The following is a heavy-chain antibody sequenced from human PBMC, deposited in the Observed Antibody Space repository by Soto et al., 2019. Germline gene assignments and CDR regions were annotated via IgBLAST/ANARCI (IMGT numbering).Heavy chain of an antibody. J-gene: IGHJ6*02. CDR3: AARGRGFVVVTGYYYYYGMDV. Sequence: SVKVSCKASGGTFSSYAISWVRQAPGQGLEWMGGIIPIFGTANYAQKFQGRVTITADESTSTAYMELSSLRSEDTAVYYCAARGRGFVVVTGYYYYYGMDVWGQGTTVTVSS. CDR2: IIPIFGTA. CDR1: GGTFSSYA. V-gene: IGHV1-69*13. D-gene: IGHD2-21*02.